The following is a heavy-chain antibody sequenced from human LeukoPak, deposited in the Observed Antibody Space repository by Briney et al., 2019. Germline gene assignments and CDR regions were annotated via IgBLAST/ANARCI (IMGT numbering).Heavy chain of an antibody. J-gene: IGHJ3*02. V-gene: IGHV5-51*01. CDR1: GYSFTSYW. Sequence: GASLKISCKGSGYSFTSYWIGWVRQMPGKGLEWMGIIYPGDSDTRYSPSFQGQVTISADKSISTAYLQWSSLKASDTAMYYCARRQYSPGSMVRGNNDAFDIWGQGTMVTVSS. CDR3: ARRQYSPGSMVRGNNDAFDI. CDR2: IYPGDSDT. D-gene: IGHD3-10*01.